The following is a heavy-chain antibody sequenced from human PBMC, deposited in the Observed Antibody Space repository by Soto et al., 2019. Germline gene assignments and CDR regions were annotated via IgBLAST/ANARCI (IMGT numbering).Heavy chain of an antibody. D-gene: IGHD2-2*01. CDR3: ARGVVPAASDYYYGMDV. V-gene: IGHV3-13*05. Sequence: GGSLRLSCAASGFTFSSYDMHWVRQATGKGLEWVSAIGTAGDPYYPGSVKGRFTISRENAKNSLYLQMNSLRAGDTAVYYCARGVVPAASDYYYGMDVWGQGTTVTVSS. J-gene: IGHJ6*02. CDR2: IGTAGDP. CDR1: GFTFSSYD.